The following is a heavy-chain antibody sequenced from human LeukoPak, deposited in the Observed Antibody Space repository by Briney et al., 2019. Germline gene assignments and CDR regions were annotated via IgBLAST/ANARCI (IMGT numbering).Heavy chain of an antibody. D-gene: IGHD6-19*01. CDR2: IYDSGST. J-gene: IGHJ5*02. V-gene: IGHV4-59*01. CDR3: ARSSSSGWGFRLDP. CDR1: GGSISIYY. Sequence: PSETLSLTCTVSGGSISIYYWSWIRQPPGKGLEWIGYIYDSGSTNYNPSLKSRVTISVDTSKNQFSLKLSSVTAADTAVYYCARSSSSGWGFRLDPWGQGTLVTVSS.